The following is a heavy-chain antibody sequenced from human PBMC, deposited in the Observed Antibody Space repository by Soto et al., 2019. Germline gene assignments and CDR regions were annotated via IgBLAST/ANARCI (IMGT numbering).Heavy chain of an antibody. Sequence: GGSLRLSCAASGFTFSNAWMSWVRQAPGKGLEWVGRIKSKTDGGTTDYAAPVKGRFTISRDDSKNTLYLQMNSLKTEDTAVYYCLLLPAATPFDYWGQGTLVTVSS. V-gene: IGHV3-15*01. CDR1: GFTFSNAW. CDR3: LLLPAATPFDY. J-gene: IGHJ4*02. D-gene: IGHD2-2*01. CDR2: IKSKTDGGTT.